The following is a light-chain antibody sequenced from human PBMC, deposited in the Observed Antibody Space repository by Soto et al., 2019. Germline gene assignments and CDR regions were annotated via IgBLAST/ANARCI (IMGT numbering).Light chain of an antibody. J-gene: IGKJ1*01. CDR2: GTS. Sequence: ELVLTQSPGTLSLSPGERATLSCGASQSVGSSYLAWYQQKPGQAPRLLIYGTSSRPIGIPDRFSGSGSGTDFTLTISRLEPEDFAVYYCQQYDSSRWTVGQGTRLEI. CDR3: QQYDSSRWT. CDR1: QSVGSSY. V-gene: IGKV3-20*01.